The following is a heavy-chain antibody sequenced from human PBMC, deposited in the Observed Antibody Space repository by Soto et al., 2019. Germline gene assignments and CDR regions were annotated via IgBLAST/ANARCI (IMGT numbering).Heavy chain of an antibody. CDR3: ARRGESGSWSSDYYFYMDV. V-gene: IGHV1-69*01. CDR2: MIPVFGST. J-gene: IGHJ6*02. CDR1: GGTFSSYA. Sequence: QVQLVQSGAEVKKPGSSVKVSCKASGGTFSSYAISWVRQAPGQGLEWMAGMIPVFGSTHYTKKVQGRVTVTADESTSTAYLEVSSLRSEDTAVYYCARRGESGSWSSDYYFYMDVWGQGTTVIVSS. D-gene: IGHD6-13*01.